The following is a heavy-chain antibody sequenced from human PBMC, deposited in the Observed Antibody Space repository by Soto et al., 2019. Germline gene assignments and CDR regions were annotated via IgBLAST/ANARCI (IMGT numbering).Heavy chain of an antibody. CDR2: ISSSGSTI. CDR1: GFTFSDYY. CDR3: ARVRGILSWRPRSKGGFDP. J-gene: IGHJ5*02. D-gene: IGHD2-15*01. Sequence: QVQLVESGGGLVKPGGSLRLSCAASGFTFSDYYMSWIRQAPGKGLEWVSYISSSGSTIYYADSVKGRFTITRDNAKNSLYMQMNSLRAEDTAVYYCARVRGILSWRPRSKGGFDPWGQGTLVTVSS. V-gene: IGHV3-11*01.